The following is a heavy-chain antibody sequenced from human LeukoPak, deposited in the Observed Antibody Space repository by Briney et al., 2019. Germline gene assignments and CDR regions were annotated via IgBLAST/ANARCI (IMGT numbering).Heavy chain of an antibody. V-gene: IGHV1-69*01. D-gene: IGHD5-18*01. CDR1: GGTFSSYA. J-gene: IGHJ4*02. CDR3: ARVEGQLWLGERGYYFDY. Sequence: SVKVSCKASGGTFSSYAISWVRQAPGQGLEWMGGIIPIFGTANYAQKFQGRVTITADESTSTAYMELSSLRSEDTAVYYCARVEGQLWLGERGYYFDYWGQGTLVTVSS. CDR2: IIPIFGTA.